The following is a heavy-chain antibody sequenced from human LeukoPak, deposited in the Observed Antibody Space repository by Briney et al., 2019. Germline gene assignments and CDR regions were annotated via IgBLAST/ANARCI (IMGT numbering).Heavy chain of an antibody. CDR2: MNPNSGNT. CDR1: GYTFTSYD. J-gene: IGHJ3*02. CDR3: ARGPYGSGSYYKDAFDI. Sequence: ASVKVSCKASGYTFTSYDINWVRQATGQGLEWMGWMNPNSGNTGYAQKFQGRVTITRNTSISTAYMELSSLRSEDTAVYYCARGPYGSGSYYKDAFDIWGQGTMVTVSS. D-gene: IGHD3-10*01. V-gene: IGHV1-8*01.